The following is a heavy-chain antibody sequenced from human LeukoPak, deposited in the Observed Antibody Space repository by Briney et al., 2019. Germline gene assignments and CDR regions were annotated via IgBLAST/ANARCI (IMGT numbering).Heavy chain of an antibody. J-gene: IGHJ4*02. Sequence: PGGPLRLSCAASGFTFSSYAMHWVRQAPGKGLEYVSAISSNGGSTYYANSVKGRFTISRDNSKNTLYLQMGSLRAEDMAVYYCARDLNGYDPLGYWGQGTLVTVSS. CDR2: ISSNGGST. CDR1: GFTFSSYA. D-gene: IGHD5-12*01. V-gene: IGHV3-64*01. CDR3: ARDLNGYDPLGY.